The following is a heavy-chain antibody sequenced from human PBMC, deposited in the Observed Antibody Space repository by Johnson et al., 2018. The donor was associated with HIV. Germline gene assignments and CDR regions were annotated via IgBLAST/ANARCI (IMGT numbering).Heavy chain of an antibody. V-gene: IGHV3-20*04. CDR1: GFTFDDYG. CDR2: VNWNGGST. D-gene: IGHD3-16*01. CDR3: ARAMGGEALDI. Sequence: VQLVESGGGVVRPGGSLRLSCAASGFTFDDYGMNWVRQTPEKGLEWVSGVNWNGGSTGYADSVKGRFTISRDNAKSSLYLQMNSLRAEDTALYYCARAMGGEALDIWGQGTMVTVSS. J-gene: IGHJ3*02.